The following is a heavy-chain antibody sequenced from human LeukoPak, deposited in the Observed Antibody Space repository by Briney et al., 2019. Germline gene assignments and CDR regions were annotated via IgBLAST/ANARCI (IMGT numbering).Heavy chain of an antibody. J-gene: IGHJ4*02. Sequence: PGGSLRLSCAASGFTFSDYCMSWIRQAPGKGLEWVSYISSSGSTIYYADSVKGRFTISRDNAKNSLYLQMNSLRAEDTAVYYCAREATVVNTLDYWGQGTLVTVSS. V-gene: IGHV3-11*01. CDR1: GFTFSDYC. D-gene: IGHD4-23*01. CDR3: AREATVVNTLDY. CDR2: ISSSGSTI.